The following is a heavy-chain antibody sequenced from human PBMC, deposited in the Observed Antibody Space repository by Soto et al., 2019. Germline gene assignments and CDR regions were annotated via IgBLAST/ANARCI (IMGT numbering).Heavy chain of an antibody. V-gene: IGHV1-69*12. Sequence: QVQLVQSGAEVKKPGSSVKVSCKASGGTFSSYAISWVRQAPGQGLEWMGGIIPIFGTANYAQKFQGRVTITADESTSTAYMELSSLRSEDTAVYYCARHSGLERGHYSSGMDVWGQGTTVTVSS. CDR2: IIPIFGTA. J-gene: IGHJ6*02. CDR3: ARHSGLERGHYSSGMDV. D-gene: IGHD1-1*01. CDR1: GGTFSSYA.